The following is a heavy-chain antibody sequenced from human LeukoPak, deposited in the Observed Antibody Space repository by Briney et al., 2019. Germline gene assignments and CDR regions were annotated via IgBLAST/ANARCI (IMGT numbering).Heavy chain of an antibody. Sequence: GGSLRLACAASGFTVIRNYMSWVRQAPGKGLEWVSEIYSDVSTYYAVSVKGRFSISRDNSKNTVYLQMNSLRAEDTAVYYCARELREHGVFDIWGQGTMVTVSS. D-gene: IGHD1-26*01. CDR2: IYSDVST. V-gene: IGHV3-53*01. CDR1: GFTVIRNY. J-gene: IGHJ3*02. CDR3: ARELREHGVFDI.